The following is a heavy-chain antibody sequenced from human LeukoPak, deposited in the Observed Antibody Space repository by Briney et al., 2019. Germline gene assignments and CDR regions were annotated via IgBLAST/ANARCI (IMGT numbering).Heavy chain of an antibody. D-gene: IGHD1-26*01. J-gene: IGHJ3*02. V-gene: IGHV4-59*01. CDR1: GGSISSYY. Sequence: SETLSLTCTVSGGSISSYYWSWLRQPAGKGLEWIGYIYYSGITNYNPSLKSRVTISVDTSKSQFSLKLSSVTAADTAVYYCARAGRWEGRPHAFDIWGQGTMVTVSS. CDR3: ARAGRWEGRPHAFDI. CDR2: IYYSGIT.